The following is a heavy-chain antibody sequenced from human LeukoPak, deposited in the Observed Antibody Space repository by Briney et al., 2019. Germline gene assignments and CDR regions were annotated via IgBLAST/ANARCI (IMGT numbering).Heavy chain of an antibody. D-gene: IGHD6-13*01. CDR2: ISWNSGSI. J-gene: IGHJ4*02. CDR1: GFTFDDYA. Sequence: AGGSLRLSCAASGFTFDDYAMHWVRQAPGKGLEWVSGISWNSGSIGYADSVKGRFTISRDNAKNSLYLRMNSLRAEDTALYYCAKDHSSSFDYWGQGTLVTVSS. V-gene: IGHV3-9*01. CDR3: AKDHSSSFDY.